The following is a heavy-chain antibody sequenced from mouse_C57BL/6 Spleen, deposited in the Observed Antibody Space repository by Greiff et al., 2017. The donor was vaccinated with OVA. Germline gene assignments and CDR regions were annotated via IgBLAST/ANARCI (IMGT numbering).Heavy chain of an antibody. CDR1: GYTFTSYW. J-gene: IGHJ3*01. Sequence: QVQLQQPGAELVKPGASVKLSCKASGYTFTSYWMHWVQQRPGRGLEWIGRIDPNSGGTKYTEKFKSKATLTVDKPSSTAYMQLSSLTSEDAEVYYCAKYLAGGYAWFADWGKGTLVTVSA. D-gene: IGHD5-1-1*01. CDR3: AKYLAGGYAWFAD. CDR2: IDPNSGGT. V-gene: IGHV1-72*01.